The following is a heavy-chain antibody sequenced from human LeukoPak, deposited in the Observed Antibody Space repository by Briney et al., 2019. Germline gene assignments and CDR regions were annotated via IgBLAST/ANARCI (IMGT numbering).Heavy chain of an antibody. CDR3: ARETAVHGGIEF. V-gene: IGHV4-61*02. Sequence: TLSLTCSVSGDSISSGYFYWNWIRQPAGKGLEWIGRIYPVSGSSSYNPSLQSRATILEDRSRNQFSLNLNAVTASDTALYFCARETAVHGGIEFWGQGMQVTLSS. D-gene: IGHD3-10*01. CDR2: IYPVSGSS. J-gene: IGHJ4*02. CDR1: GDSISSGYFY.